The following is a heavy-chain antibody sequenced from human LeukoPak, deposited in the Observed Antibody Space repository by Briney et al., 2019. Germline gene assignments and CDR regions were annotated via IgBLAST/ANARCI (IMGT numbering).Heavy chain of an antibody. CDR1: GYAFTNYG. J-gene: IGHJ4*02. CDR3: ATEGGWQPTDYGDHVY. D-gene: IGHD4-17*01. V-gene: IGHV1-18*01. CDR2: ISPYNGNT. Sequence: ASVKVCCKASGYAFTNYGITWLRQAPGHGLEWMGWISPYNGNTNYPRKLQGRVTMTTDTSTSTAYMELRSLRSDDTALYYCATEGGWQPTDYGDHVYWGQGTLVTVSS.